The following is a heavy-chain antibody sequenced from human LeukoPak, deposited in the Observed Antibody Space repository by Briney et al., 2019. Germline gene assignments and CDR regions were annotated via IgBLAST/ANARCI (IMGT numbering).Heavy chain of an antibody. J-gene: IGHJ6*02. D-gene: IGHD2-21*01. Sequence: GGSLRLSCVASGFSLSSFWMNWVRQAPGKGLEWVANIKQDGSEKDYVDSVKGRFTISRDNAKNSLYLQMNSLRAEDTAVYYCARYCGGDCYGMDVWGQGTTVTVSS. CDR3: ARYCGGDCYGMDV. CDR1: GFSLSSFW. V-gene: IGHV3-7*01. CDR2: IKQDGSEK.